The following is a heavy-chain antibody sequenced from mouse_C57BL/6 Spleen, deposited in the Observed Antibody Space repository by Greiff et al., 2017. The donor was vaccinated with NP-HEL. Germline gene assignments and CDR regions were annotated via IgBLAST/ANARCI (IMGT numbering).Heavy chain of an antibody. CDR1: GYAFSSYW. J-gene: IGHJ1*03. CDR2: IYPGDGDT. V-gene: IGHV1-80*01. Sequence: VQRVESGAELVKPGASVKISCKASGYAFSSYWMNWVKQRPGKGLEWIGQIYPGDGDTNYNGKFKGKATLTADKSSSTAYMQLSSLTSEDSAVYFCARSIGPSRYFDVWGTGTTVTVSS. CDR3: ARSIGPSRYFDV.